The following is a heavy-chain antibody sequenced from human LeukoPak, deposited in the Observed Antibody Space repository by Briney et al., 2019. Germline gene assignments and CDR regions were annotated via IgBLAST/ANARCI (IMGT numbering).Heavy chain of an antibody. CDR3: AKRGVVIRVILVGFYKEAYYFDS. CDR1: GITLSNYG. Sequence: GGSLRLSCADSGITLSNYGMSWVRKAPGKGLEWVAGMSGSGGGTNYADSVKGRFTVSRDNSKNTLYLQMKSLRAEDTAVYFCAKRGVVIRVILVGFYKEAYYFDSWGQGALVTVSS. CDR2: MSGSGGGT. D-gene: IGHD3-22*01. J-gene: IGHJ4*02. V-gene: IGHV3-23*01.